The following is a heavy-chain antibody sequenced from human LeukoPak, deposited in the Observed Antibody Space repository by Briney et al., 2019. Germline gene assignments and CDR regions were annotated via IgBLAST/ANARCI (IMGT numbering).Heavy chain of an antibody. D-gene: IGHD5-18*01. CDR2: ISGSGGST. V-gene: IGHV3-23*01. CDR1: GFTFSSYA. Sequence: GGSLRLSCAASGFTFSSYAMSWVRQAPGKGLEWVSAISGSGGSTYYADSVKGRFTISRDNAKNSLYLQMNSLRAEDTAVYYCARDQGYSYGSWYYYYYGMDVWGQGTTVTVPS. CDR3: ARDQGYSYGSWYYYYYGMDV. J-gene: IGHJ6*02.